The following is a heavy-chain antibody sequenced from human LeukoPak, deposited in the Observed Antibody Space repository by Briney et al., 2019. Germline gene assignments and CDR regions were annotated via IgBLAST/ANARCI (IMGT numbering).Heavy chain of an antibody. CDR3: ARGPDYDILADYFDY. CDR1: GFTFSNYA. J-gene: IGHJ4*02. Sequence: GGSLRLSCAASGFTFSNYALHWVRQAPGKGLEWVAVISYDGSNKFYADSVRGRFTISRDNSKNTLFLQMNSLRPEDTAVYCCARGPDYDILADYFDYWGQGTLVTVSS. D-gene: IGHD3-9*01. V-gene: IGHV3-30*04. CDR2: ISYDGSNK.